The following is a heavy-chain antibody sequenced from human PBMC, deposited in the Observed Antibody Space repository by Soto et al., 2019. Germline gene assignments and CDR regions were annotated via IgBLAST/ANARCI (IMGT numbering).Heavy chain of an antibody. J-gene: IGHJ3*02. Sequence: VQLLESGGDLVQPGGSLRLSCAASGFTFSSYAMSWVRQVPGKGLEWVAVISYDGSNKYYADSVKGRFTISRDNSKNTLYLQMNSLRAEDTAVYYCARYASGFGAFDIWGQGTMVTVSS. CDR2: ISYDGSNK. D-gene: IGHD6-19*01. CDR3: ARYASGFGAFDI. V-gene: IGHV3-30-3*01. CDR1: GFTFSSYA.